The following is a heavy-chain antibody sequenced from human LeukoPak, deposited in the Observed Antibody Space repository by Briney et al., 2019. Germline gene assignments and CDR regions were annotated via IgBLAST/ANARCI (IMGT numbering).Heavy chain of an antibody. CDR2: IYYSGST. D-gene: IGHD3-16*01. CDR3: ARRGASWFDP. CDR1: GFTFSSYAMH. V-gene: IGHV4-39*01. J-gene: IGHJ5*02. Sequence: LRLSCAASGFTFSSYAMHWVRQPPGKGLGWIGSIYYSGSTYYNPSLKSRVTISVDTSKNQFSLKLSSVTAADTAVYYCARRGASWFDPWGQGTLVTVSS.